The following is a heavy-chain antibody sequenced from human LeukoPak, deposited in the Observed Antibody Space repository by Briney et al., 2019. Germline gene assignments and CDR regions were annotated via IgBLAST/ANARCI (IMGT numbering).Heavy chain of an antibody. CDR3: ARGAHYFDY. CDR1: GGSLSTNY. Sequence: PSETLSLTCTVSGGSLSTNYWSWIRQPPGKGLEWIGYIYYTGTTDYNPSLKSRVTMSVDTSKNQFSLRLSSVTATDTAVYYCARGAHYFDYWGQGTLVTVSS. CDR2: IYYTGTT. V-gene: IGHV4-59*01. J-gene: IGHJ4*02.